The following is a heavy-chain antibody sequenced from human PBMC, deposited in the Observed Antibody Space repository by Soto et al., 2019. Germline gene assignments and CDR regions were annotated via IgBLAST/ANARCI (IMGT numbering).Heavy chain of an antibody. V-gene: IGHV2-5*02. Sequence: QITLKESGPTLVKPTQTLTLTCTFSGFSLSTSGVDVGWIRQPPGKALEWLALIYWDDDKRYSPSLKSRLTITNDTSKNRVVITMRNTGPFAPAKCYCAHSRLYNKSPEYFFDYWGQGTMVTVSS. CDR3: AHSRLYNKSPEYFFDY. J-gene: IGHJ4*02. D-gene: IGHD3-10*01. CDR1: GFSLSTSGVD. CDR2: IYWDDDK.